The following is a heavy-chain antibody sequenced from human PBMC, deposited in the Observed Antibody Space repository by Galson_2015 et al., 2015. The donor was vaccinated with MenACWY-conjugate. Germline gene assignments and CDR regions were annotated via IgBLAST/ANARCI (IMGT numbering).Heavy chain of an antibody. CDR2: ISFDGSNK. D-gene: IGHD5-18*01. Sequence: SLRLSCAASGFTFSSYAMHWVRQAPGKGLEWVAVISFDGSNKYYADSVKGRFTISRDNSKNTLYLQMNSLRAEDTAVYYCARAQKGDTAMANTLDYWGQGTLVTVSS. J-gene: IGHJ4*02. CDR3: ARAQKGDTAMANTLDY. V-gene: IGHV3-30*04. CDR1: GFTFSSYA.